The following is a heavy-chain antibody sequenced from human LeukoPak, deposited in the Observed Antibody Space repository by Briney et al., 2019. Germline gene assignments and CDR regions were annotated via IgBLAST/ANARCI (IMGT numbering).Heavy chain of an antibody. Sequence: GGSLRLSCAASGFTFSTRWMNWVRQAPGKGLEWVANIKKDGSEKYYVDSVKGRFTISRDNAKNSLYLQMNSLRAEDTAVYYCAKNGGPHGMDVWGQGTTVTVSS. D-gene: IGHD3-10*01. CDR1: GFTFSTRW. V-gene: IGHV3-7*02. CDR2: IKKDGSEK. CDR3: AKNGGPHGMDV. J-gene: IGHJ6*02.